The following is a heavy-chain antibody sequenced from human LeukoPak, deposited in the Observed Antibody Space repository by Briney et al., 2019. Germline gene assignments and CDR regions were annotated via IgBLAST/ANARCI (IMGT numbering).Heavy chain of an antibody. V-gene: IGHV1-2*02. CDR1: GYIFTGYY. Sequence: GASVKVSCKASGYIFTGYYIHWGRQAPGQGLEWRGWINANSGGTKYAQKFQGRVTMTRATSISTAYMELSSLRSADTAVYYCARGRLGTWFGELKAWGQGTLVTVSS. CDR3: ARGRLGTWFGELKA. D-gene: IGHD3-10*01. CDR2: INANSGGT. J-gene: IGHJ5*02.